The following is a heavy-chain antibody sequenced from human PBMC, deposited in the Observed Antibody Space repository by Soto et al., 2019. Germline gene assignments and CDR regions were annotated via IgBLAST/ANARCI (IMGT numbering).Heavy chain of an antibody. CDR2: IIPFFGTA. CDR3: AKSAPMDAGDKYYYDF. J-gene: IGHJ4*02. Sequence: SVKVSCKASGGTFSTFGISWVLQAPGQGLEWMGGIIPFFGTARYSQKFEDRITITADESTNTVYMDLRSLTSEDTAIYYCAKSAPMDAGDKYYYDFWGQGALVTVSS. V-gene: IGHV1-69*13. CDR1: GGTFSTFG. D-gene: IGHD4-17*01.